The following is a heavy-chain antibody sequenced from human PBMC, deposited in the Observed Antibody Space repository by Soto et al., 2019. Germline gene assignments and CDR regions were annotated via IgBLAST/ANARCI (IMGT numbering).Heavy chain of an antibody. CDR3: ARDFRGGGVAATLGTFDI. CDR1: ECNCINHG. D-gene: IGHD2-15*01. J-gene: IGHJ3*02. V-gene: IGHV3-30*03. CDR2: ISYDGSDK. Sequence: ASECNCINHGVHRILQTPGKGLEWVAVISYDGSDKYYADSVKGRFTISRDNSKNTLYLQMNSLRADDTAVYYCARDFRGGGVAATLGTFDIWGQGTMVTVSS.